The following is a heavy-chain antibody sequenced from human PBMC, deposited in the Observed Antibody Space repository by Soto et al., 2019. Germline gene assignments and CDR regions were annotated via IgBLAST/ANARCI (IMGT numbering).Heavy chain of an antibody. CDR1: GFTFSSYG. CDR2: ISYDGSNK. V-gene: IGHV3-30*03. Sequence: QVQLVESGGGVVQPGRSLRLSCAASGFTFSSYGMHWVRQAQGKGLEWVAVISYDGSNKYYADSVKGRFTISRDNSKNTLYLQMNSLRAEDTAVYYCASVEMATIGDYWGQGTLVTVSS. D-gene: IGHD5-12*01. J-gene: IGHJ4*02. CDR3: ASVEMATIGDY.